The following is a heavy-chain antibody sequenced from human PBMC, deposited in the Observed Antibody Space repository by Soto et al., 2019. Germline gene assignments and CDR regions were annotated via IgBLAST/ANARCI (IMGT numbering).Heavy chain of an antibody. V-gene: IGHV3-48*03. CDR2: ISSTGRTI. J-gene: IGHJ4*02. D-gene: IGHD6-19*01. CDR3: ARSYSSGWEFDY. Sequence: GGSLRLSCVASGFTFSSFEMNWIRQAPGKGLEWVSYISSTGRTIYYADSVKGRFTVSRDNAQNSLSLKLNSLRVEDTAVYYCARSYSSGWEFDYWGQGTQVTVSS. CDR1: GFTFSSFE.